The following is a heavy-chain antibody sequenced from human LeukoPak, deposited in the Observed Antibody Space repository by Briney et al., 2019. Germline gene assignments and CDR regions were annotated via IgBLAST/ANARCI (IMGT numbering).Heavy chain of an antibody. V-gene: IGHV3-30*18. D-gene: IGHD1-1*01. Sequence: GGSLRLSCAASGFTFSSYGMHWVLQAPGKGLEWVAVISYDGSNKYYADSVKGRFTISRDNSKNTLYLQMNSLRAEDTAVYYCAKERAPLDAFDIWGQGTMVTVSS. CDR1: GFTFSSYG. J-gene: IGHJ3*02. CDR3: AKERAPLDAFDI. CDR2: ISYDGSNK.